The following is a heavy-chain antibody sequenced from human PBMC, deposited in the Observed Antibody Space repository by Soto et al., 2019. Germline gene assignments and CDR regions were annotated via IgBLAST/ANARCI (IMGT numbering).Heavy chain of an antibody. CDR2: ISWNSGSI. CDR1: GFTFDDYA. V-gene: IGHV3-9*01. CDR3: AKARFGDYWFDP. D-gene: IGHD3-10*01. Sequence: EVQLVESGGGLVQPGRSLRLSCAASGFTFDDYAMHWVRQAPGKGLEWVSGISWNSGSIGYADSVKGRFTISRDNAKNSLYLQMNSLRAEDTALYYCAKARFGDYWFDPWGQGTLVTVSS. J-gene: IGHJ5*02.